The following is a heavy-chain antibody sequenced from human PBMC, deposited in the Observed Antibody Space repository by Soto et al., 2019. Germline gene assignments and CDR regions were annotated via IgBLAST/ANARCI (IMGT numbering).Heavy chain of an antibody. J-gene: IGHJ5*02. D-gene: IGHD2-21*02. Sequence: SETLSLTCAVYGGSFSGYYWTWIRQPPGTGLEWIGEINHSGSTNYNPSLKSRVTISVDTSKNQFSLKLTSVTAADTAVYYCATWFPRIVVTLLPFPSSAQGTPDTVSS. CDR1: GGSFSGYY. CDR2: INHSGST. CDR3: ATWFPRIVVTLLPFPS. V-gene: IGHV4-34*01.